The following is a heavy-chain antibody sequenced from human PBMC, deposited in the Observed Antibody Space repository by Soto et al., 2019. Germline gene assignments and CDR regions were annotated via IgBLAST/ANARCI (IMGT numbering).Heavy chain of an antibody. Sequence: ISCKGSGYSFTSYWIGWVRQMPGKGLEWMGIIYPGDSDTRYSPSFQGQVTISVDKSISTAYLQWSSLKASDTAMYYCARGGQCTSTSCYEEDAFDIWGQGAMVTVSS. J-gene: IGHJ3*02. D-gene: IGHD2-2*01. CDR3: ARGGQCTSTSCYEEDAFDI. CDR2: IYPGDSDT. V-gene: IGHV5-51*01. CDR1: GYSFTSYW.